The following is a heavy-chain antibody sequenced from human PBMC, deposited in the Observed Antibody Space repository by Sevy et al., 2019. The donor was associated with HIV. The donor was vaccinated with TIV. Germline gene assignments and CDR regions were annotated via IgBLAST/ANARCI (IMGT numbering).Heavy chain of an antibody. J-gene: IGHJ4*02. V-gene: IGHV4-61*02. CDR3: ARERGSNILTLGLDF. Sequence: SETLSLTCTVSGGSNSSDSYFWNWIRQPAGKGLEWIGRIHASGSTIYNPSLKSRATMSVDKSKSQFSLRLTSVTAADTAVYFCARERGSNILTLGLDFWGQGSLVTVSS. CDR2: IHASGST. D-gene: IGHD3-9*01. CDR1: GGSNSSDSYF.